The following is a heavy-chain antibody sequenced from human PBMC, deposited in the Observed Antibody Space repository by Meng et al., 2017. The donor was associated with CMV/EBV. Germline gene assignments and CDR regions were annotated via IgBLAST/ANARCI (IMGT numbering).Heavy chain of an antibody. CDR3: ARDYVPAASTDAFDI. D-gene: IGHD2-2*01. Sequence: SETLSLTCTVSGGSISSSSYYWGWIRQPPGKGLEWIGSIYYSGSIYYNPSLKSRVTISVDTSKNQFSLKLSSVTAADTAVYYCARDYVPAASTDAFDIWGQGTMVTVSS. CDR1: GGSISSSSYY. V-gene: IGHV4-39*07. J-gene: IGHJ3*02. CDR2: IYYSGSI.